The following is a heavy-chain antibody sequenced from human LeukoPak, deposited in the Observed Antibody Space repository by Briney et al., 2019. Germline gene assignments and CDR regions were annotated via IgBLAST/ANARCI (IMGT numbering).Heavy chain of an antibody. CDR3: ARDHCSGGSCYFPLDY. CDR1: GGSMNNHY. D-gene: IGHD2-15*01. CDR2: IYTSGSS. J-gene: IGHJ4*02. Sequence: KPSETLSLTCTVSGGSMNNHYWNWIRQPAGKGLEWIGRIYTSGSSNYNPSLKSRVTMSVDTSKNQFSLKLSSVTAADTAVYYCARDHCSGGSCYFPLDYWGRGTLVTVSS. V-gene: IGHV4-4*07.